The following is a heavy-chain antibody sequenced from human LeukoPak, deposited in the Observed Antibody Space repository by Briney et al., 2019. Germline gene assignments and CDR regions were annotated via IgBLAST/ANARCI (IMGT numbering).Heavy chain of an antibody. CDR2: VSDSDENT. Sequence: PGGSLRLSCAVSGFTLTNHGVSWVRQAPGKGLEWVSSVSDSDENTYYADSVKGRFTISRDNSKNTLFLQMDTLRAEDTAVYYCAKARSLGVTAAINYWGQGTLVTVSS. CDR1: GFTLTNHG. J-gene: IGHJ4*02. V-gene: IGHV3-23*01. CDR3: AKARSLGVTAAINY. D-gene: IGHD2-2*02.